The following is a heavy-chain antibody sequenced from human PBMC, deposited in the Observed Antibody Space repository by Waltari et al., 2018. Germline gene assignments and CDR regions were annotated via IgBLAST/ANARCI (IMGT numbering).Heavy chain of an antibody. CDR2: TYDRGAT. V-gene: IGHV4-30-2*01. J-gene: IGHJ6*03. D-gene: IGHD3-16*01. Sequence: QREMLESGSGLVMRSETLAVTCDGSGDSITSAGNSWSWRRQPPGKVLELIGCTYDRGATYSTPSFCGRVTISVDKSKNQFSLNMSSVTAADTAVYYCARWRLRLGDYMDVWGQGPPV. CDR3: ARWRLRLGDYMDV. CDR1: GDSITSAGNS.